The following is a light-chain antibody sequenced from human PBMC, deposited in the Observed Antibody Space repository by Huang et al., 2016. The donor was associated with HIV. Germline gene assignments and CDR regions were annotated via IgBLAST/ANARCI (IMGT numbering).Light chain of an antibody. J-gene: IGKJ4*01. CDR3: QQRSKWPLT. Sequence: EIVLTQSPVTLSLSPGDRATLSCRASQRIGTYLAWYQQKSGQAPRLRSYYVSNRAAGVPDRFSASGSETDFTLTIASLDPDDFAIYHCQQRSKWPLTFGGGTKVEMK. V-gene: IGKV3-11*01. CDR1: QRIGTY. CDR2: YVS.